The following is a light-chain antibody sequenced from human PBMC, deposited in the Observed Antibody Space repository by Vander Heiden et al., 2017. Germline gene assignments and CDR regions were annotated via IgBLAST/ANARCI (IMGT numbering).Light chain of an antibody. Sequence: SYVLTQPPSVSVAPGQPATITCGGNNIGSKSVHWYQQEPGQAPVLVVSADSARPSWIPVRFSGSESGTTATITISWFEAGVEDDYYCQVCDSRSDLIVFGGGTKLTVL. J-gene: IGLJ2*01. V-gene: IGLV3-21*02. CDR2: ADS. CDR1: NIGSKS. CDR3: QVCDSRSDLIV.